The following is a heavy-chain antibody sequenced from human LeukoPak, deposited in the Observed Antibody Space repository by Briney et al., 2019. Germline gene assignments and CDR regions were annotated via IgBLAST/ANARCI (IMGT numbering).Heavy chain of an antibody. D-gene: IGHD5-12*01. CDR1: GFTFSDYY. CDR2: ISSSGSTI. J-gene: IGHJ6*02. V-gene: IGHV3-11*01. Sequence: GGSLRLSCAASGFTFSDYYMSWIRQAPGKGLEWVSYISSSGSTIYYADSVKGRFTISRDNAKNSLYLQMNSLRAEDTAVYYCAGGVATTNSYYYGMDVWGPGTTVTVSS. CDR3: AGGVATTNSYYYGMDV.